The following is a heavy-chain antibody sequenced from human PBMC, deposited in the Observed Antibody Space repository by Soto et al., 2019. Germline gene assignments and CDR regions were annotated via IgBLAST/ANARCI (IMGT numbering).Heavy chain of an antibody. V-gene: IGHV3-30-3*01. Sequence: GGSLRLSCAASGFTFSSYAMHWVRQAPGKGLEWVAVISYDGSNKYYADSVKGRFTISRDNSKNTLYLQMNSLRAEDTAVYYCATLGYCSGGSCYSDYWGQGTLVTVSS. CDR1: GFTFSSYA. J-gene: IGHJ4*02. CDR2: ISYDGSNK. CDR3: ATLGYCSGGSCYSDY. D-gene: IGHD2-15*01.